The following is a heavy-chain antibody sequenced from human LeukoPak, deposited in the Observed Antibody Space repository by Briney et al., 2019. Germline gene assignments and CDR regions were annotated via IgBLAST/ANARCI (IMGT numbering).Heavy chain of an antibody. D-gene: IGHD2-15*01. J-gene: IGHJ3*02. CDR1: GGSISSYY. CDR2: IYTSGST. Sequence: SETLSLTCTVSGGSISSYYWSWIRQPAGKGLEWIGRIYTSGSTNYNPSLKSRVTMSVDTSKNQFSLKLSSVTAADTAVYYCARGVVVVAAKYAFDIWGQGTMVTVSS. CDR3: ARGVVVVAAKYAFDI. V-gene: IGHV4-4*07.